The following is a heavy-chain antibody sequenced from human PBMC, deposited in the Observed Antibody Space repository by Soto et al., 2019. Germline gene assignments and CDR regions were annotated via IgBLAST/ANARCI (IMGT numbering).Heavy chain of an antibody. V-gene: IGHV5-51*01. CDR3: ARHYYYDSSGYSDAFDI. D-gene: IGHD3-22*01. Sequence: GGSLKISCKGSGYSFNSYWIGWVRQMPGKGLEWMGIICPGDSDTRYSPSFQGQVTISPDKSISTAYLQWSRLKASDTAMYYCARHYYYDSSGYSDAFDIWGQGTMVTVSS. CDR2: ICPGDSDT. J-gene: IGHJ3*02. CDR1: GYSFNSYW.